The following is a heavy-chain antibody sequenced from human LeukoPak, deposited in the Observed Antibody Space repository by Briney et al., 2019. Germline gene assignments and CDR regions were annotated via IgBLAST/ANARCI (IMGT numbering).Heavy chain of an antibody. J-gene: IGHJ4*02. CDR3: VRGEAYSTSWFVGDLFDY. Sequence: GGSLRLSCAASGFTFSTYNMNWVRQAPGKGLEWISYITSSGGTIYYADSVKGRFTISRDNAKNSLYLQMYSLRDEDTAVYYCVRGEAYSTSWFVGDLFDYWGQGALVTVSS. V-gene: IGHV3-48*02. D-gene: IGHD6-6*01. CDR2: ITSSGGTI. CDR1: GFTFSTYN.